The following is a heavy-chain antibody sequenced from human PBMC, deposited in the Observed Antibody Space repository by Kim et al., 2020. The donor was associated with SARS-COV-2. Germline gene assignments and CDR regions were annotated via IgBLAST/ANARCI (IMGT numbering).Heavy chain of an antibody. D-gene: IGHD6-19*01. J-gene: IGHJ3*02. CDR3: ARDNGYSSGWYDWNDAFDI. Sequence: GGSLRLSCAASGFTFSSYWMSWVRQAPGKGLEWVANIKQDGSEKYYVDSVKGRFTISRDNAKNSLYLQMNSLRAEDTAVYYCARDNGYSSGWYDWNDAFDIWGQGTMVTVSS. CDR2: IKQDGSEK. V-gene: IGHV3-7*01. CDR1: GFTFSSYW.